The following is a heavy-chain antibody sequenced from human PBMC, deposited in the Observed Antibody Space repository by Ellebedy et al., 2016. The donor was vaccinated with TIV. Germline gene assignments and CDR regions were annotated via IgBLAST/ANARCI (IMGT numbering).Heavy chain of an antibody. CDR3: TCLQLGIADYFDY. CDR2: INPSGGST. V-gene: IGHV1-46*01. J-gene: IGHJ4*02. CDR1: GYTFTKYY. D-gene: IGHD6-13*01. Sequence: ASVKVSCTASGYTFTKYYMHWVRQAPGQGLEWMGMINPSGGSTSYAQKFQDRVTMTRDTSTSTVYMELSSLRSEDTAVYYCTCLQLGIADYFDYWGQGALVTVSS.